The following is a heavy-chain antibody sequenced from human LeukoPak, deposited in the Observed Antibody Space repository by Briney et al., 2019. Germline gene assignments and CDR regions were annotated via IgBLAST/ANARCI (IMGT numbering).Heavy chain of an antibody. V-gene: IGHV3-9*01. CDR3: AREGYYGSGSPPSLYFDY. J-gene: IGHJ4*02. CDR2: ISWNSGSI. Sequence: GGSLRLSCAASGFTFTDYTMHWVRQAPGKGLEWVSGISWNSGSIGYADSVKGRFTISRDNSRSTLYLQMNSLRPEDTAIYYCAREGYYGSGSPPSLYFDYWGQGTLVTVSS. CDR1: GFTFTDYT. D-gene: IGHD3-10*01.